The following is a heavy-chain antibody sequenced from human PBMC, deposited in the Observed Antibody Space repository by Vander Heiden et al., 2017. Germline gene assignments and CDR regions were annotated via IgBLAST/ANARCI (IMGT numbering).Heavy chain of an antibody. CDR2: INPNSAGT. D-gene: IGHD6-19*01. CDR3: ARGGTVAGSSRGIDY. V-gene: IGHV1-2*02. J-gene: IGHJ4*02. CDR1: GYTFSGYY. Sequence: QVQLVQSGTEVKKPGASVKVSCKTSGYTFSGYYMHWVRQAPGQGFEWMGWINPNSAGTSYAQKLQGRVTMTRDTSISTADMELNSLRSDDTAVYYCARGGTVAGSSRGIDYWGQGTLVTVSS.